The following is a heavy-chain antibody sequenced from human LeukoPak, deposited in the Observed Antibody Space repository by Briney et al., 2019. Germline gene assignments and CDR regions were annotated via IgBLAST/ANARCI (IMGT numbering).Heavy chain of an antibody. V-gene: IGHV3-23*01. D-gene: IGHD3-9*01. Sequence: GGSLRFSCAASGFTFSTYVMSWVRQAPGKGLEWVSGISGSGDNTYYADSVKGRFTISRDNSKNTLYLQMNSLRAEDTAVYYCAKGSGYDTDFDYWGQGTLVTVSS. J-gene: IGHJ4*02. CDR2: ISGSGDNT. CDR3: AKGSGYDTDFDY. CDR1: GFTFSTYV.